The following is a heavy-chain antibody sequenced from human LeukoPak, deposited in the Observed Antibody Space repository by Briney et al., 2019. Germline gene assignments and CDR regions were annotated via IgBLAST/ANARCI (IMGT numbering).Heavy chain of an antibody. CDR2: ISSSGSTI. Sequence: SGGSLRLSCAASGFTFSDYYMSWIRQAPGKGLEWVSYISSSGSTIYYADSVKGRFTISRDNAKNSLYLQMNSLRSEDTAVYYCARENYGGNSWFDPWGQGTLVTVSS. D-gene: IGHD4-23*01. J-gene: IGHJ5*02. CDR1: GFTFSDYY. CDR3: ARENYGGNSWFDP. V-gene: IGHV3-11*01.